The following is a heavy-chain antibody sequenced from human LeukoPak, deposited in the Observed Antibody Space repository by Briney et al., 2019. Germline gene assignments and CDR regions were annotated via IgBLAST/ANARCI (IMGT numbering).Heavy chain of an antibody. CDR3: AKDNGIVGAHAFDI. CDR1: GFTFDDYT. V-gene: IGHV3-43*01. Sequence: GGSLRLSCAASGFTFDDYTMHWVRQAPGKGLEWVSLISWDGGSTYYADSVKGRFTISRDNSKNSLYLQMNSLRTEDTALYYCAKDNGIVGAHAFDIWGQGTMVTVSS. CDR2: ISWDGGST. J-gene: IGHJ3*02. D-gene: IGHD1-26*01.